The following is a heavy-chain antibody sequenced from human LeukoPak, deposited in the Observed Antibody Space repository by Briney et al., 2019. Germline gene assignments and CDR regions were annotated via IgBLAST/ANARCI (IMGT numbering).Heavy chain of an antibody. CDR2: VNRDGSET. V-gene: IGHV3-7*03. D-gene: IGHD3-16*01. J-gene: IGHJ6*02. Sequence: GGSLRLSCAASGFSLSSHWMTWVRQVPGRGPEWVANVNRDGSETYYLDSVKGRFTISRDNAKNSLYLQMSNLRAEDTAVYFCARGGGLDVWGQGATVTVSS. CDR1: GFSLSSHW. CDR3: ARGGGLDV.